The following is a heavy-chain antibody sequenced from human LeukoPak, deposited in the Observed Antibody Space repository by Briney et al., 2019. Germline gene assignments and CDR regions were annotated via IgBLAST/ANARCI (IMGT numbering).Heavy chain of an antibody. CDR1: GGSIISTNW. CDR3: ARGPRFGELLWHWFDP. Sequence: SETLSLTCAVSGGSIISTNWWSWVRQPPGKGLEWIGEIYHSGSTNYNPSLKSRVTISVDNSKNQFSLNLSSVTAADTAVYYCARGPRFGELLWHWFDPWGQGTLVTVSS. D-gene: IGHD3-10*01. V-gene: IGHV4-4*02. J-gene: IGHJ5*02. CDR2: IYHSGST.